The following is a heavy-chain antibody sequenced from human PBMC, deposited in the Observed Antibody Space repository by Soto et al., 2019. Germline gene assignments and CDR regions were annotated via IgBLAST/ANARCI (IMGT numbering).Heavy chain of an antibody. V-gene: IGHV3-33*01. CDR3: ARGLQSLFDY. J-gene: IGHJ4*02. CDR2: IWFDGNKQ. CDR1: GFTFGNYG. Sequence: TGGSLRLSCAASGFTFGNYGMHWVRQAPGKGLEWVAVIWFDGNKQHYADSVKGRFTISGDNSKNTLYVQMTSLRAEDTAVYYCARGLQSLFDYWGQGTLVTVSS.